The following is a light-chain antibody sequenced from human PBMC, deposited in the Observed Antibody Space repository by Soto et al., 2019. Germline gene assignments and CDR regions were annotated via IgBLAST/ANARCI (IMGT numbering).Light chain of an antibody. J-gene: IGKJ1*01. CDR3: QQYNNWPQT. Sequence: EIVMTKSPATLSVSPGERATLSCRASQSVSSNLAWYQQKPGQPPRLLIYGASTRATGIPARFSGSGSGTEFTLTISTLQSEDFAVYYCQQYNNWPQTFGQGTKVEIK. CDR2: GAS. CDR1: QSVSSN. V-gene: IGKV3-15*01.